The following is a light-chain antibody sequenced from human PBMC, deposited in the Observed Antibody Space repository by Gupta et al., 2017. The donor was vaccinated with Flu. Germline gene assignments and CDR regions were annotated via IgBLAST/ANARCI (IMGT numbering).Light chain of an antibody. Sequence: DAVMTQSPLSLTVTLGQPASISCRSSESLVYSDGDSYVSWFQQRPGQSPRRLIYKASNRDSGVPDRIRGSGSGTEFTLKISRGEAEDVGVYYCRQRTRWPWKLVKGTKVKIK. J-gene: IGKJ1*01. CDR2: KAS. V-gene: IGKV2-30*01. CDR3: RQRTRWPWK. CDR1: ESLVYSDGDSY.